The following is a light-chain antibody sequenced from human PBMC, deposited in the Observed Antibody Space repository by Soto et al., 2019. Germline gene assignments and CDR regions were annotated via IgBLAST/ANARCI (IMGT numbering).Light chain of an antibody. Sequence: DIQMTHSPSTLSASVVYIVTITCRSSQSISSWLAWFQQKPGKAPKLLIYKASTLGSGVPSRFSGAGSGTEFTLTISSLQPDDSATYYCQQYNTYCAFGQGTKVDIK. CDR2: KAS. J-gene: IGKJ1*01. CDR3: QQYNTYCA. CDR1: QSISSW. V-gene: IGKV1-5*03.